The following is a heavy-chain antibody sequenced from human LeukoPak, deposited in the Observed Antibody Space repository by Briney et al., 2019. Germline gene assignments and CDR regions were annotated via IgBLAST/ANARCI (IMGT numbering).Heavy chain of an antibody. CDR1: GFSFNRFA. D-gene: IGHD3-9*01. CDR3: TKDHISCVGAGCLLHED. V-gene: IGHV3-23*01. CDR2: VSGSGGTT. Sequence: GGSLRLSCVASGFSFNRFAMSWVRHAPGKGLEWVSSVSGSGGTTWHAESVKGRFTISKDNSKSTMFLQLNSLRAEDTAVYYCTKDHISCVGAGCLLHEDWGQGTLVTASS. J-gene: IGHJ4*02.